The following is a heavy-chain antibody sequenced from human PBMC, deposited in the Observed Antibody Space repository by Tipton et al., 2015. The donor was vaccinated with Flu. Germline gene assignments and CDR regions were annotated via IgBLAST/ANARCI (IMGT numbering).Heavy chain of an antibody. CDR1: GYSISSGYH. CDR2: IYHSGST. J-gene: IGHJ4*02. V-gene: IGHV4-38-2*01. Sequence: TLSLTCAVSGYSISSGYHWGWIRQPPGKGLEWIGSIYHSGSTYYNPSLKSRVTISVDTSKNQFSLKLSSVTAADTAVYYCARADTDYDYVSAYFDYWGQGTLVTVSS. CDR3: ARADTDYDYVSAYFDY. D-gene: IGHD3-16*01.